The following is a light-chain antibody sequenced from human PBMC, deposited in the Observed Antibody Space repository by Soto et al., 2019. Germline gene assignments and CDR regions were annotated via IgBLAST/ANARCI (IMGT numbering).Light chain of an antibody. J-gene: IGKJ5*01. CDR3: QQRSNWPPEIT. CDR2: DAS. CDR1: QSVSIS. Sequence: EIWLAQSTAPLSLSPGERATLSCRALQSVSISLAWYQQKPGQAPRLLIYDASNRATGVPARFSGSGSGTDFTLTVSSLEPEDFALYYCQQRSNWPPEITFGQGTRLEIK. V-gene: IGKV3-11*01.